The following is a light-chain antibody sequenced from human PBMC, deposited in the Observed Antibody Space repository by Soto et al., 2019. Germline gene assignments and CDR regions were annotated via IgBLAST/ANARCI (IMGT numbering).Light chain of an antibody. Sequence: QSVLTQPASVSGSPGQSITISCTGTSSDVGAYNFVSWYQRHPGKAPKLIIHEVSNRPSGVSNRFSGSKSGNTASLTISGLQAEDDADYFRSSSAPESTYVFGPCRKVAVL. J-gene: IGLJ1*01. CDR1: SSDVGAYNF. V-gene: IGLV2-14*01. CDR3: SSSAPESTYV. CDR2: EVS.